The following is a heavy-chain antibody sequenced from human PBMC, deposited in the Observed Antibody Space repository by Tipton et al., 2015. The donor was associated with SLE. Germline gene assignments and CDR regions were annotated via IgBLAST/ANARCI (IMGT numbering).Heavy chain of an antibody. J-gene: IGHJ4*02. CDR1: GGSAMSYY. D-gene: IGHD1-26*01. V-gene: IGHV4-59*02. CDR3: ARGLFGWELPY. Sequence: LRLSCTVSGGSAMSYYWSWIRQPPGKGLEWIGFMYYSGATTSNPSLKSRVTMSVDTSKNQFSLKLRPVTAADTAVYYCARGLFGWELPYWGQGTLVTVSS. CDR2: MYYSGAT.